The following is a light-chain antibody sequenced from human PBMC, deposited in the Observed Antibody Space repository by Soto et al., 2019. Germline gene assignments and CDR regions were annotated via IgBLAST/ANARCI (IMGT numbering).Light chain of an antibody. J-gene: IGLJ1*01. V-gene: IGLV2-14*01. Sequence: LTQPASVSGSPGQSITISCTGTSSDVGGYEYVSWYQQHPGKAPKLMIYEVRDRPSGVSSRFSGSKSGNTASLTISGLQAEDEADYYCSSYRGGSTYVFGTGTKVTVL. CDR3: SSYRGGSTYV. CDR1: SSDVGGYEY. CDR2: EVR.